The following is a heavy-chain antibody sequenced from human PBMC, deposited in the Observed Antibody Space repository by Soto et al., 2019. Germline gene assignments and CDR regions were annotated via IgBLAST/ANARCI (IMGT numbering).Heavy chain of an antibody. CDR3: AKNLLVTTPDGFDI. D-gene: IGHD1-1*01. CDR2: INTYNGDT. Sequence: ASVKVSCKAYAYTLTGYFMHWVRQAPGQGLEWMGWINTYNGDTNFPQKSKGRITMTRDTSITTAYMERSRLRSDDTAMYYCAKNLLVTTPDGFDIWGQGTMVTVSS. CDR1: AYTLTGYF. V-gene: IGHV1-2*02. J-gene: IGHJ3*02.